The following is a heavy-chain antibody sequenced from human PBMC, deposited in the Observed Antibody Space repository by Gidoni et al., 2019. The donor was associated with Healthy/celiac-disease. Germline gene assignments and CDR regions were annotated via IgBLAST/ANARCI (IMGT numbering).Heavy chain of an antibody. V-gene: IGHV3-30*18. CDR3: AKDPVGLPPYYYYYYGMDV. J-gene: IGHJ6*02. Sequence: QVQLVESGGGVVQPGRSLRLSCAASGFTFSSYGMHWVRQAPGKGLEWVAVISYDGSNKYYADSVKGRFTISRDNSKNTLYLQMNSLRAEDTAVYYCAKDPVGLPPYYYYYYGMDVWGQGTTVTVSS. CDR1: GFTFSSYG. D-gene: IGHD5-12*01. CDR2: ISYDGSNK.